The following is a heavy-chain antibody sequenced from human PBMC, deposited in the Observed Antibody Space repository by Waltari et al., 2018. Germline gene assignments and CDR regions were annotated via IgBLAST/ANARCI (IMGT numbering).Heavy chain of an antibody. CDR3: ARTSPSTTVTTA. V-gene: IGHV4-34*01. CDR1: GGSFSGYY. CDR2: INHSGST. Sequence: QVQLQQWGAGLLKPSETLSLTCAVYGGSFSGYYWSWIRQPPGKGLEWIGEINHSGSTNYNPSLKSRVTISVDTSKNQFSLKLSSVTAADTAGYYCARTSPSTTVTTAWGQGTLVTVSS. J-gene: IGHJ4*02. D-gene: IGHD4-17*01.